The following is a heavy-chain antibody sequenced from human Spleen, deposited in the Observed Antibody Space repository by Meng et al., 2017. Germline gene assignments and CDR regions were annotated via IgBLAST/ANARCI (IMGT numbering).Heavy chain of an antibody. CDR1: GGSISSGGYY. CDR2: INHSGST. J-gene: IGHJ4*02. CDR3: ARGPTTMAHDFDY. D-gene: IGHD4-11*01. Sequence: QVQLQESGPGLVKPSQTLSLTCTVSGGSISSGGYYWSWTRQPPGKGLEWIGEINHSGSTNYNPSLESRATISVDTSQNNLSLKLSSVTAADSAVYYCARGPTTMAHDFDYWGQGTLVTVSS. V-gene: IGHV4-31*03.